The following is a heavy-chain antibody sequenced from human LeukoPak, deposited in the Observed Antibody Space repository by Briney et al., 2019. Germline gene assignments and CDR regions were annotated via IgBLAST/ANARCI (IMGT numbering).Heavy chain of an antibody. D-gene: IGHD6-19*01. CDR3: ARVARGWYGFGVDY. CDR2: INHSGST. J-gene: IGHJ4*02. Sequence: SETLSLTCAVYGGSFSGYYWSWIRQPPGKGLEWIGEINHSGSTNYNPSLTSRVTISVDTSKNQFSLKLSSVTAADTAVYYCARVARGWYGFGVDYWGQGTLVTVSS. CDR1: GGSFSGYY. V-gene: IGHV4-34*01.